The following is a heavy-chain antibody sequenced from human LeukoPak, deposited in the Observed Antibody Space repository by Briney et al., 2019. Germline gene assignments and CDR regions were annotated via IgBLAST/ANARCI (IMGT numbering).Heavy chain of an antibody. D-gene: IGHD6-19*01. J-gene: IGHJ4*02. CDR1: GFTFSSYA. V-gene: IGHV3-23*01. Sequence: GGSLRLSCAASGFTFSSYAMSWVRQAPGKGLEWVSAISGSGGSTYYADSVKGRFTISRDNSKNTLYLQMNSLRAEDTAVYYCAKGSSGWYIAAEGYWGQGTLVTVSS. CDR2: ISGSGGST. CDR3: AKGSSGWYIAAEGY.